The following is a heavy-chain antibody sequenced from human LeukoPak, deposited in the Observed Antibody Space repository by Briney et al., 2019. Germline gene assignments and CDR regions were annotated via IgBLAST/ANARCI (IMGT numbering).Heavy chain of an antibody. CDR3: ASMEGSSSSGSDY. D-gene: IGHD3-10*01. CDR2: ISSSSSTI. V-gene: IGHV3-48*04. Sequence: GGSLRLSCAASGFTFSSYSVNWVRQAPGKGLEWVSYISSSSSTIYYADPVKGRFTISRDNAKNSLYLQMNSLRAEDTAVYYCASMEGSSSSGSDYWGQGTLVTVSS. J-gene: IGHJ4*02. CDR1: GFTFSSYS.